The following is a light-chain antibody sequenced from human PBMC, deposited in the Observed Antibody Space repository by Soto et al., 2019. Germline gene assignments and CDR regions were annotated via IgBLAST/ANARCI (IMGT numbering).Light chain of an antibody. Sequence: QSLLTQPASVSGSPGQSVTISCTGTSSDVGSYNYVAWYQQFPGKTPKLIIYEVRNRPSGVSSRFSGSKSGNTASLTISGLQAEDEADYYCISYTGSDTSYVFGTGTKVTVL. CDR3: ISYTGSDTSYV. J-gene: IGLJ1*01. CDR2: EVR. V-gene: IGLV2-14*01. CDR1: SSDVGSYNY.